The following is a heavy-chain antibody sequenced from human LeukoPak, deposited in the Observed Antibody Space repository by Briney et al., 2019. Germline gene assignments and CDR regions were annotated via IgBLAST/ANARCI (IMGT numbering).Heavy chain of an antibody. CDR3: AREKTDDYFDY. Sequence: GGSLRLSCAASGFTFSSYWMTWVRQAPGKGLEWVANIKQDGSGKNYVDSVKGRFTISRDNAKNSLYLQMNSLRVEDTAVYYCAREKTDDYFDYWGQGTLVTVSS. CDR1: GFTFSSYW. CDR2: IKQDGSGK. V-gene: IGHV3-7*01. J-gene: IGHJ4*02.